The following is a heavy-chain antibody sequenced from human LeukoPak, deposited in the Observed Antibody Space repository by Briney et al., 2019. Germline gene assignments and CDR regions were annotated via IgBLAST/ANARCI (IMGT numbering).Heavy chain of an antibody. V-gene: IGHV3-20*04. Sequence: GGSLRLSCAASGFTFDDYGMSWVRQAPGKGLEWVSGINWNGGSTGYADSVKGRFTISRDNAKNSLYLQMNSLRAEDTALYYCARLGYDSSGYYGNFDYWGQGTLVTVSS. CDR3: ARLGYDSSGYYGNFDY. CDR1: GFTFDDYG. D-gene: IGHD3-22*01. CDR2: INWNGGST. J-gene: IGHJ4*02.